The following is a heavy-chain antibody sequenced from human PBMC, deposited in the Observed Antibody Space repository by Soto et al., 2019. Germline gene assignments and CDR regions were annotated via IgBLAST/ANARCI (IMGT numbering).Heavy chain of an antibody. D-gene: IGHD2-15*01. CDR1: GGSISSGDYY. CDR3: ARDAGVYCSGGSCSRVSYYYYGMDV. V-gene: IGHV4-30-4*01. CDR2: IYYSGST. Sequence: SETLSLTCTVSGGSISSGDYYWSWIRQPPGKGLEWIGYIYYSGSTYYNPSLKSRVTISVDTSKNQFCLKLSSVTAADTAVYYCARDAGVYCSGGSCSRVSYYYYGMDVWGQGTTVTVSS. J-gene: IGHJ6*02.